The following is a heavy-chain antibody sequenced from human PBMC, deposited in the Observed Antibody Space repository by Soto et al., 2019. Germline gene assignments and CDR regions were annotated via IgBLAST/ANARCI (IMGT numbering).Heavy chain of an antibody. CDR1: GFTFSNYD. V-gene: IGHV3-13*01. Sequence: EMQLVESGGGLVQPGGSLRLSCAASGFTFSNYDMHWVRQVTGKGLEWVSGITTAGDTYYPGSVKGRFTISREKAKNSLYLQMNSLSAGDTAVYYCARELHGGSYGMDVWGQGTTVTVSS. J-gene: IGHJ6*02. CDR3: ARELHGGSYGMDV. CDR2: ITTAGDT.